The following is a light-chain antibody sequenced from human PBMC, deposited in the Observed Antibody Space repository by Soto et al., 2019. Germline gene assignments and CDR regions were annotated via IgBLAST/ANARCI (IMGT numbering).Light chain of an antibody. CDR3: QQYNGYSTWT. J-gene: IGKJ1*01. Sequence: DIQLTQSPSTLSASVGDRITLTCRASQSINIWLAWYQQTPGKAPKILIFDASRLATGVPSRFSGSGSGTEFTLTISVLQPDDFATYYCQQYNGYSTWTFGQGTKVDIK. CDR1: QSINIW. CDR2: DAS. V-gene: IGKV1-5*01.